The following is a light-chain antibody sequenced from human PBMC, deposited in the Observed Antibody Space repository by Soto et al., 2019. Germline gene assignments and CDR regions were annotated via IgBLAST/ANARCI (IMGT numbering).Light chain of an antibody. CDR1: QSVSSSY. CDR2: GAS. J-gene: IGKJ4*01. V-gene: IGKV3-20*01. Sequence: EIVLTQSPGTLSLSPGERATLSCRASQSVSSSYLAWHQQKPGQAPRLLTYGASSRATGIPDRFSGSGSGTDFTLTISRLEPEDFAVYYCQQYGSSLSLTFGGGTKVDIK. CDR3: QQYGSSLSLT.